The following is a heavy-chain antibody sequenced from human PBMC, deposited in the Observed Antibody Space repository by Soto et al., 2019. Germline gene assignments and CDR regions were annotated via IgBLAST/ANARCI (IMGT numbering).Heavy chain of an antibody. CDR2: ISRSGNYI. Sequence: PGGSLRLSCAASGFTFTNYIMNWVRQAPGKGLEWVSSISRSGNYIYYTDSVKGRFTISRDNAKNSLYLQMSSLRVDDTAVYYCARDLVDQQVVRDYWGQGTLVTVSS. CDR3: ARDLVDQQVVRDY. CDR1: GFTFTNYI. V-gene: IGHV3-21*01. D-gene: IGHD6-13*01. J-gene: IGHJ4*02.